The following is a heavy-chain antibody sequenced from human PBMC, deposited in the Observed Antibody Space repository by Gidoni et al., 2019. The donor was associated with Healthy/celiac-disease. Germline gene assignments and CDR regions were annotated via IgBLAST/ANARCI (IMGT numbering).Heavy chain of an antibody. D-gene: IGHD1-7*01. CDR1: GGTFSGYG. CDR2: IIPICGTA. CDR3: ARARNWNYGSEH. J-gene: IGHJ1*01. V-gene: IGHV1-69*01. Sequence: QVQLVQSGAEVKKPGSSVKVSCKASGGTFSGYGFSWVRQAPGQGLEWMGGIIPICGTANDAQKFQGRVTITADESTSTAYMELSSLRSEDTAVYYCARARNWNYGSEHWGQGTLVTVSS.